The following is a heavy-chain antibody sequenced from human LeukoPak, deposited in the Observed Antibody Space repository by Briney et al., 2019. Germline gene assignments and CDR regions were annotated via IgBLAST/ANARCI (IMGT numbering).Heavy chain of an antibody. CDR3: AREEPFDY. Sequence: GASVKVSCEASGYTFTSYAMNWVRQAPGKGLEWMGWINNNTGNTTYAQGFTGRFAFSLDTSVSTAYLQISSLKAEDTAVYYCAREEPFDYWGQGTLVTVSS. CDR1: GYTFTSYA. J-gene: IGHJ4*02. V-gene: IGHV7-4-1*02. CDR2: INNNTGNT.